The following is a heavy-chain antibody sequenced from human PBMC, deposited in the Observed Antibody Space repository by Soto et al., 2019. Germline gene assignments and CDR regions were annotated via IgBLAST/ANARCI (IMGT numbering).Heavy chain of an antibody. CDR1: GFTFSSYD. Sequence: GGSLRLSCAASGFTFSSYDMHWVRQATGKGLEWVSAIGTAGDTYYPGSVKGRFTISRENAKNSLYLQMNSLRAGDTAVYYCARGKLGNWFDPWGQGTLVTVS. CDR2: IGTAGDT. D-gene: IGHD1-26*01. CDR3: ARGKLGNWFDP. V-gene: IGHV3-13*01. J-gene: IGHJ5*02.